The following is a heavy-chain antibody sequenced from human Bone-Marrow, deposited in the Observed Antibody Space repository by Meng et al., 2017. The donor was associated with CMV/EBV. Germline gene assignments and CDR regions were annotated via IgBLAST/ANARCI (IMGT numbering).Heavy chain of an antibody. CDR2: ISPKNDNT. Sequence: ASVKVYCKASGYTFPSHGINWVRQAPGQGPEWMGWISPKNDNTNYAKNFQDRVTMTTDTSTSTVFMELRSLRSDDTAVYYCARGVSTIILGPEYGLDVWGHGTTVTVSS. D-gene: IGHD2-8*02. CDR1: GYTFPSHG. V-gene: IGHV1-18*01. J-gene: IGHJ6*02. CDR3: ARGVSTIILGPEYGLDV.